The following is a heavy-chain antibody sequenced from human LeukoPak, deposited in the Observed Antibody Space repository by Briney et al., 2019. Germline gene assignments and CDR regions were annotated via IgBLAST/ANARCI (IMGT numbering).Heavy chain of an antibody. V-gene: IGHV4-39*07. CDR2: IYYSGST. CDR1: SFSTYG. J-gene: IGHJ4*02. CDR3: ARGDYYSSDY. D-gene: IGHD2-21*02. Sequence: SFSTYGMHWVRQAPGKGLEWIGSIYYSGSTYYNPSLKSRVTISVDTSNNQFSLKLSSVTAADTAVYYCARGDYYSSDYWGQGTLVTVSS.